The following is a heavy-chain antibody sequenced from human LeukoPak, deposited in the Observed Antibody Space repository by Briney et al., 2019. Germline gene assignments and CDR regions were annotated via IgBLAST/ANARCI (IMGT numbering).Heavy chain of an antibody. CDR2: ISGSGGST. V-gene: IGHV3-23*01. CDR1: GFTFSSYA. D-gene: IGHD3-22*01. CDR3: AKPIGGTYYYDSSGYSDAFDI. J-gene: IGHJ3*02. Sequence: PGGSLRLSCAASGFTFSSYAMSWVRQAPGKGLEWVSAISGSGGSTYYADSVKGRFTISRDNSKNTLYLQMNSLSAEDTAVYYCAKPIGGTYYYDSSGYSDAFDIWGQGTMVTVSS.